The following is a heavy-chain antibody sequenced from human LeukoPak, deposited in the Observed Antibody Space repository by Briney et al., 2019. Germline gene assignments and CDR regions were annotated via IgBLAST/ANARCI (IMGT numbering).Heavy chain of an antibody. CDR1: GYSIRSGYS. CDR2: ISHSGNT. V-gene: IGHV4-38-2*01. J-gene: IGHJ5*02. CDR3: ARSMISMLKVNWFDP. D-gene: IGHD3-16*01. Sequence: PSETLSLTCSVSGYSIRSGYSWGWIRPPPGKGLEWIGSISHSGNTYYNPSLKSRVIISLDTSKNQFSLKLNSVTAADTAVYFCARSMISMLKVNWFDPWGQGTLVTVSS.